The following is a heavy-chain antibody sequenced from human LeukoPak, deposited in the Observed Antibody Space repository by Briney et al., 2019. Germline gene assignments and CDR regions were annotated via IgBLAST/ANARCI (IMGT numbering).Heavy chain of an antibody. V-gene: IGHV4-59*12. CDR1: GASISSYY. J-gene: IGHJ3*02. CDR3: ARDGVRRTPGAFDI. CDR2: IYYNGNT. Sequence: SETLSLTCTVSGASISSYYWSWIRQSPGKGLEWIGYIYYNGNTNYNPSLKGRVTISVDSSKNQFSLKLSSVTAADTAVYYCARDGVRRTPGAFDIWGQGTMVTVSS. D-gene: IGHD3-10*01.